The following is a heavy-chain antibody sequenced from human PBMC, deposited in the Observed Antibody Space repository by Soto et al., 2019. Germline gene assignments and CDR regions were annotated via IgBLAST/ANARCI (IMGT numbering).Heavy chain of an antibody. V-gene: IGHV3-23*01. Sequence: PGGSLRLSCAASGFTFSGYAMSWVRQAPGKGLEWVSSISGGGGTIYYADSVKGRFAISRDNSKSTLYLQMNSLRAEDTALYYCAKVTTTLPKGAMDVWGQGTTVTVSS. CDR3: AKVTTTLPKGAMDV. J-gene: IGHJ6*02. CDR1: GFTFSGYA. CDR2: ISGGGGTI. D-gene: IGHD4-4*01.